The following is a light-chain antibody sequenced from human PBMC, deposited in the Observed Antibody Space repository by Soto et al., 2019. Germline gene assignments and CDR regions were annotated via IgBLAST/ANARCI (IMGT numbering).Light chain of an antibody. V-gene: IGKV3-11*01. CDR2: DAS. Sequence: DIVLTQSPATLSLSPGERATLSCRASQSVSSYLAWYQQKPGQAPRLLIYDASNRATGIPARFSGSGSGTDITRTISSHEPEDFSVYYCQQRMAFGQGTRLEIK. J-gene: IGKJ5*01. CDR3: QQRMA. CDR1: QSVSSY.